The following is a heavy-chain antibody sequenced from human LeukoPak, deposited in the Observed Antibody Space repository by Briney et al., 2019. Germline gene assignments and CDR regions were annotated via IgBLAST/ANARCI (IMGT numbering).Heavy chain of an antibody. CDR3: ARVVGYYDSSGYYSPDSYFDY. V-gene: IGHV3-21*01. J-gene: IGHJ4*02. Sequence: GGSLRLSCAASGFTFSSYSMNWVRQAPGKGLEWVSSISSSSSYIYYADSVKGRFTISRHNAKNSLYLQLNSLRAEDTAVYYCARVVGYYDSSGYYSPDSYFDYWGQGTLVSVSS. CDR1: GFTFSSYS. D-gene: IGHD3-22*01. CDR2: ISSSSSYI.